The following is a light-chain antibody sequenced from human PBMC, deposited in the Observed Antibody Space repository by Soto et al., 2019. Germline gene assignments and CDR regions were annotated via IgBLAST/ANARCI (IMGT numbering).Light chain of an antibody. Sequence: EVVMTQSPATLSLSPGERATLSCRASQSVSSSLAWYPQKPGQAPRLLIYGASTRAAGIPDSFSGSGSEAEFSLAISSLQAADFAIYYCQQYNNWWTYGQGTKVVSK. V-gene: IGKV3-15*01. CDR1: QSVSSS. CDR2: GAS. CDR3: QQYNNWWT. J-gene: IGKJ1*01.